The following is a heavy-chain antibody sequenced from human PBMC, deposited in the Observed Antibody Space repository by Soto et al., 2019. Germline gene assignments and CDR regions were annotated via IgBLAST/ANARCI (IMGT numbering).Heavy chain of an antibody. CDR2: ISGSGGST. J-gene: IGHJ4*02. CDR1: GFTLSSYA. V-gene: IGHV3-23*01. Sequence: GGSLRLSCAASGFTLSSYAMSWVRQAPGKGLEWVSAISGSGGSTYYADSVKGRFTISRDSSKNTLYLQMNSLRAEDTAVYYCAKGAVPTTPVPLFDYWGQGTLVTVSS. CDR3: AKGAVPTTPVPLFDY. D-gene: IGHD1-1*01.